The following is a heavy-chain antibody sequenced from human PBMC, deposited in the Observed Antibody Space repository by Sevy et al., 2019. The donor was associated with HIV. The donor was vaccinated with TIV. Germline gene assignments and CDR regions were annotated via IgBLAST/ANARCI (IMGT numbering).Heavy chain of an antibody. D-gene: IGHD6-6*01. J-gene: IGHJ3*02. CDR3: ARTLAVRRYMPYDAFDI. CDR1: GYSISSGYY. V-gene: IGHV4-38-2*01. CDR2: VYHSGST. Sequence: SETLSLTCAVSGYSISSGYYWGWIRQPPGKGLEWIGSVYHSGSTYYNPSLKSRITISVDTSKNQFSLKLSSVTPADTAVYYCARTLAVRRYMPYDAFDIWGQGTMVTVSS.